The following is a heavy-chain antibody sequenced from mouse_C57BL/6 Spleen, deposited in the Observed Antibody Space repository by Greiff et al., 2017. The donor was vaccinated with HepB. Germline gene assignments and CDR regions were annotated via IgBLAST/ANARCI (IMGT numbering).Heavy chain of an antibody. CDR1: GFTFSDHG. CDR3: ATPGDLYYFDY. J-gene: IGHJ2*01. V-gene: IGHV5-17*01. CDR2: ISSGSSTI. Sequence: EVKLVESGGGLVKPGGSLKLSCAASGFTFSDHGMHWVRQAPEKGLEWVAYISSGSSTIYYADTVKGRFTISRDNAKNTLFLQMTSLRSEDTAMYYCATPGDLYYFDYFSQGTTLTVSS. D-gene: IGHD3-3*01.